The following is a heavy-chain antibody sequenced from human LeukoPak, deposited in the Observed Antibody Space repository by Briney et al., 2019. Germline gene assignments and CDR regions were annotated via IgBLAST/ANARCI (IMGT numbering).Heavy chain of an antibody. CDR1: GFTFSSYA. J-gene: IGHJ5*02. Sequence: GGSLRLSCAASGFTFSSYAMSWVRQAPGKGLEWVSAISGSGGSTYYADSVKGRFTISRDNSKNTLYLQMNSLRAEDTAVYYCAKDLKRDYGSGSFNWFDHWGQGTLVTVSS. CDR3: AKDLKRDYGSGSFNWFDH. V-gene: IGHV3-23*01. CDR2: ISGSGGST. D-gene: IGHD3-10*01.